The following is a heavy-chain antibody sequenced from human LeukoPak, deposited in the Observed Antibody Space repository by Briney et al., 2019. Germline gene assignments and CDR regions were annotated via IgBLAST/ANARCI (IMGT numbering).Heavy chain of an antibody. Sequence: PGGSLRLSCAASGFTFSGSAMHWVRQASGKGLEWVGRIRSKANSYATAYAASVKGRFTISRDDSKNTAYLQMNSLKTEDTAVYYCTRHGYCSGGSCQQISDYWGQGTLVTVSS. CDR2: IRSKANSYAT. CDR3: TRHGYCSGGSCQQISDY. V-gene: IGHV3-73*01. CDR1: GFTFSGSA. J-gene: IGHJ4*02. D-gene: IGHD2-15*01.